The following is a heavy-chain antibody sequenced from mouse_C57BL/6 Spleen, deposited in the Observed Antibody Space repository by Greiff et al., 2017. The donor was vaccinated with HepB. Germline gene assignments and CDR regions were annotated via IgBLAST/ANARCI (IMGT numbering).Heavy chain of an antibody. CDR3: TRSKPYGNYPYAMDY. CDR2: IYPGNSDT. V-gene: IGHV1-5*01. CDR1: GYTFTSYW. D-gene: IGHD2-1*01. Sequence: EVKLQESGTVLARPGASVKMSCKTSGYTFTSYWMHWVKQRPGQGLEWIGAIYPGNSDTSYNQKFKGKAKLTAVTSASTAYMELSSLTNEDSAVYYCTRSKPYGNYPYAMDYWGQGTSVTVSS. J-gene: IGHJ4*01.